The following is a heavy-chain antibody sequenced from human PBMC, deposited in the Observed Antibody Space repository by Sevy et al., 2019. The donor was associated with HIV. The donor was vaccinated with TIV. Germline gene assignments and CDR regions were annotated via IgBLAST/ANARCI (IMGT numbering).Heavy chain of an antibody. CDR1: GFTFSSYG. CDR3: ARDQGETGMDV. J-gene: IGHJ6*02. CDR2: IWYDGSNK. D-gene: IGHD2-21*01. Sequence: GGSLRLSCAASGFTFSSYGMHWVRQAPGKGLEWVAVIWYDGSNKYYADSVKGRFTISRDNSKNTLYLQMNSLRAEDTAVYCCARDQGETGMDVWGQGTTVTVSS. V-gene: IGHV3-33*01.